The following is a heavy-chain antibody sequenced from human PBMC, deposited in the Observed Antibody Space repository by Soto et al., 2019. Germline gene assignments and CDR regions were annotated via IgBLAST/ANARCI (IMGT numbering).Heavy chain of an antibody. CDR1: GGSMTGYY. CDR2: IYYSGST. V-gene: IGHV4-59*01. D-gene: IGHD2-15*01. J-gene: IGHJ4*02. CDR3: ARVVRYCRGGSCLWYYDC. Sequence: PSETLSLTCAISGGSMTGYYWTWIRQTPGKGLEWIGFIYYSGSTDYNPSLTSRVTISVDTSKKEISLRLNSVSAADTAVYYCARVVRYCRGGSCLWYYDCWSQGSMGIVST.